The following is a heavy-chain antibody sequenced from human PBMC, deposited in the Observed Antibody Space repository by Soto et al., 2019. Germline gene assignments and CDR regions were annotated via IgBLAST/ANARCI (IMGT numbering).Heavy chain of an antibody. V-gene: IGHV3-23*01. J-gene: IGHJ4*02. CDR1: EFTFRTYA. Sequence: VGSLRLSCAASEFTFRTYAMTWVRQTPGKGLKWVASISGGDGSTNYADSVKGRFTISRDNSKNMLFLQINGLRAEDTAVYYCAKDPPTTGTTFDYWGRGTLVTVSS. D-gene: IGHD1-1*01. CDR2: ISGGDGST. CDR3: AKDPPTTGTTFDY.